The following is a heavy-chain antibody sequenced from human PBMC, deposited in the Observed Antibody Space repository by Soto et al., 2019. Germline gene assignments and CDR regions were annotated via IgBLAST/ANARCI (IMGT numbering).Heavy chain of an antibody. D-gene: IGHD3-22*01. Sequence: GGSLRLSCAASGFPFSSHGMHWARQAPGKGLEWVAVIWFDGSTKYYAESVKGRFTISRDNSRNMLYLQMNSLRAEDTAVYFCARAYYYDSGAYQNAFDIWGQGTMVTVSS. CDR2: IWFDGSTK. CDR1: GFPFSSHG. V-gene: IGHV3-33*01. CDR3: ARAYYYDSGAYQNAFDI. J-gene: IGHJ3*02.